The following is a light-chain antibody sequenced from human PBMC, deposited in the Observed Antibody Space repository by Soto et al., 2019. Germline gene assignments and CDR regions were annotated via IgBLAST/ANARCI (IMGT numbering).Light chain of an antibody. V-gene: IGKV3-20*01. CDR2: GAT. CDR3: QQYGSSPVT. CDR1: QSVSSNY. Sequence: EIVLTQSPGTLSLSPGERDTLSCRASQSVSSNYLAWYQQKQGQAPRLIIYGATTRATDIPDRFSGSGSGTDFTLTISRLEPEDFAVYYCQQYGSSPVTFGGGTKVDIK. J-gene: IGKJ4*01.